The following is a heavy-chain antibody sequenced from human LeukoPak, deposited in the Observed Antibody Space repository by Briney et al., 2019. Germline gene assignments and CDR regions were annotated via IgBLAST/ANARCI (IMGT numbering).Heavy chain of an antibody. CDR2: IKEDGSEK. CDR1: GFTFSSYG. V-gene: IGHV3-7*01. CDR3: AKDIVGGGDDY. J-gene: IGHJ4*02. Sequence: GGSLRLSCAASGFTFSSYGMSWVRQAPGKGLEGVANIKEDGSEKKYVDSVKGRFTISRDNAKNSVYLQMNSLRVEDTAVYYCAKDIVGGGDDYWGQGTLVTVSS. D-gene: IGHD2-21*02.